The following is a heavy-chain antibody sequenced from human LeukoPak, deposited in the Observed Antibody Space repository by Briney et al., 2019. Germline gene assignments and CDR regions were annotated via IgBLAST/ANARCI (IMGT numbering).Heavy chain of an antibody. CDR2: ISWNSGSI. CDR1: GFTFDDYA. CDR3: AKDMEGSGYSFKYGMDV. J-gene: IGHJ6*02. D-gene: IGHD3-22*01. V-gene: IGHV3-9*01. Sequence: TGGSLRLSCAASGFTFDDYAMHWVRQAPGKGLEWVSGISWNSGSIGYADSVKGRFTISRDNAKNSLYLQMNSLRAEDTALYYCAKDMEGSGYSFKYGMDVWGQGTTVTVSS.